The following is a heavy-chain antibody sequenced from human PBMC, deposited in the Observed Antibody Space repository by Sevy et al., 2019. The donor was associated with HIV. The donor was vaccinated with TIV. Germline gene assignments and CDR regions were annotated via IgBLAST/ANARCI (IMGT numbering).Heavy chain of an antibody. D-gene: IGHD5-12*01. V-gene: IGHV3-13*05. CDR3: ARSGGYSDNGMDV. Sequence: GGSLRLSCAASGFTFSSYDMHWVRQVTGKGLEWVSVIGSSGDLYYPGSVKGRFTSSRENAKNSVYLQMNSLRAGDTAVYYRARSGGYSDNGMDVWGQGTTVTVSS. CDR1: GFTFSSYD. CDR2: IGSSGDL. J-gene: IGHJ6*02.